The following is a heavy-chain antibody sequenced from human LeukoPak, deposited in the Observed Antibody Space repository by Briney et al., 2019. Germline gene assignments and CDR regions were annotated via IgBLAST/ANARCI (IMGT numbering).Heavy chain of an antibody. D-gene: IGHD6-13*01. V-gene: IGHV3-7*01. CDR3: ARDLGSSSLDL. Sequence: GGSLRLSCSASGFSFSTYWMSWVRQTPETGLEFVANIDRDGSVSNYMDSLRGRSTISRDNAKKSMYLEINSLRADDTAVYYCARDLGSSSLDLWGRGALVTVSS. CDR1: GFSFSTYW. J-gene: IGHJ5*02. CDR2: IDRDGSVS.